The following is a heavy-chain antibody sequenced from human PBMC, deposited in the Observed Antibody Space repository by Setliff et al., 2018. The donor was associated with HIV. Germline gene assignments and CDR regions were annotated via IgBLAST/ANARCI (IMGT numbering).Heavy chain of an antibody. V-gene: IGHV1-69*05. J-gene: IGHJ4*02. CDR3: AGQHGRFSGAGRTDTDY. CDR1: GGTFSSYA. CDR2: IIPIFGTA. Sequence: GASVKVSCKASGGTFSSYAISWVRQAPGQGLEWMGGIIPIFGTANYAQKFQGRVTITTDESTSTAYMELSSLRSEDTAVYYCAGQHGRFSGAGRTDTDYWGQGTLVTVSS. D-gene: IGHD2-21*01.